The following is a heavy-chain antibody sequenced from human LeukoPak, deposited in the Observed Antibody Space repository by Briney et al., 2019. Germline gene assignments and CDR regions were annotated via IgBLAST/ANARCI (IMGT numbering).Heavy chain of an antibody. J-gene: IGHJ5*02. D-gene: IGHD1-26*01. CDR2: ISGSGGST. V-gene: IGHV3-23*01. CDR3: AKSPYSGSYYGVRYNWFDP. CDR1: GFTFSSYA. Sequence: GGSLRLSCAASGFTFSSYAMSWVRQAPGKGLEWVSAISGSGGSTYYADSVKGRFTISRDNSKNTLYLQMNSLRAEDTAVYYCAKSPYSGSYYGVRYNWFDPWDQGTLVTVSS.